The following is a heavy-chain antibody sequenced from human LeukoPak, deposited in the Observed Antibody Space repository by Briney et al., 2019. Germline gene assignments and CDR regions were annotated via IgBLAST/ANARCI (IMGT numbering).Heavy chain of an antibody. J-gene: IGHJ4*02. V-gene: IGHV1-69*01. Sequence: SVKVSCKASGGTFSNYAINWVRQAPGQGLEWMGGIIPIFDTTNYAQKFQGRVTITADESTSTAYMELSSLRSEDTAVYYCARVYDGSYYFDYWGQGTLVTVSS. CDR1: GGTFSNYA. D-gene: IGHD1-26*01. CDR2: IIPIFDTT. CDR3: ARVYDGSYYFDY.